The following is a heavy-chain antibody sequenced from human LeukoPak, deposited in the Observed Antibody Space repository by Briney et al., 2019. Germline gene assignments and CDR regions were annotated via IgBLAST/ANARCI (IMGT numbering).Heavy chain of an antibody. V-gene: IGHV3-7*05. Sequence: GGSLRLSCAASGFTFGSYWMSWVRQAPGKGPEWVANIKQDGGEKYYVDSVKGRFTISRDKAKNSLYLQMNSLRAEDTAVYYCARSSKAESTRYSSGWYSGPPYYYGMDVWGQGTTVTVSS. D-gene: IGHD6-19*01. CDR1: GFTFGSYW. J-gene: IGHJ6*02. CDR3: ARSSKAESTRYSSGWYSGPPYYYGMDV. CDR2: IKQDGGEK.